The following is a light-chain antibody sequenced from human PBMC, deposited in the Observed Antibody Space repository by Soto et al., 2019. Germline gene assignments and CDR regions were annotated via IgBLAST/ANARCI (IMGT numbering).Light chain of an antibody. CDR2: GAS. Sequence: EIVLTQSPGTLSLSPGERATLSCRASQSVSSSYLAWYQQKPGQAPRLLIYGASSRATGIPDTFSGSGSGTDFTLTISILQPEDFAVYYCQQYGSSPRTFGQGTKVDIK. CDR3: QQYGSSPRT. V-gene: IGKV3-20*01. J-gene: IGKJ1*01. CDR1: QSVSSSY.